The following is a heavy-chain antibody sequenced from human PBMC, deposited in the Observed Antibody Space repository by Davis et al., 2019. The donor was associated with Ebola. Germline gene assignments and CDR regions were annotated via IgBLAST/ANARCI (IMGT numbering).Heavy chain of an antibody. CDR3: ARASWATVGTRWFDP. Sequence: AASVKVSCKASGYIFTSYDINWVRQATGQGFEWMVWMNPNSGNTGYAQKFQGRVTMTRDTSTSTAYMELSSLRSEDTAVYYCARASWATVGTRWFDPWGQGTLVTVSS. V-gene: IGHV1-8*01. D-gene: IGHD6-13*01. CDR2: MNPNSGNT. J-gene: IGHJ5*02. CDR1: GYIFTSYD.